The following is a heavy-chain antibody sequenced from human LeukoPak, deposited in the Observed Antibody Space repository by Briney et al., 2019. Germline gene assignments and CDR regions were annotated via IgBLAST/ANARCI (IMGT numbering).Heavy chain of an antibody. CDR3: ARDCSSTSSNCD. CDR1: GYTFTDYY. CDR2: INPNSGGT. V-gene: IGHV1-2*02. J-gene: IGHJ4*02. D-gene: IGHD2-2*01. Sequence: GASVKVSCKASGYTFTDYYMHWVRQAPGQGLEWMGWINPNSGGTNYAQKFQGRVTMTRDTSISTAYMELSRLRSDDTAVYYCARDCSSTSSNCDWGQGTLVTVSS.